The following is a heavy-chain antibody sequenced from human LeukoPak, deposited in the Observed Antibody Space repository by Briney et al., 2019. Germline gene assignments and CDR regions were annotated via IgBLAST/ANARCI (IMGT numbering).Heavy chain of an antibody. CDR3: AKHNWNDGGFDY. CDR1: GFTISSYS. D-gene: IGHD1-20*01. J-gene: IGHJ4*02. V-gene: IGHV3-23*01. Sequence: GGSLRVSCAASGFTISSYSMNWVRQAPGKGLEWVSAISGSGGSTYYADSVKGRFTISRDNSKDTLYLQMNSLRAEDTAVYYCAKHNWNDGGFDYWGQGTLVTVSS. CDR2: ISGSGGST.